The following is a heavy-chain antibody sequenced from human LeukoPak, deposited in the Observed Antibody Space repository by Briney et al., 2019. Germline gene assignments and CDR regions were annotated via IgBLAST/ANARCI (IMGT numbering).Heavy chain of an antibody. CDR2: IRYDGSNK. CDR3: AKRLVCTSTHCYGFDF. V-gene: IGHV3-30*02. D-gene: IGHD2-2*01. J-gene: IGHJ4*02. CDR1: GFGFSSYA. Sequence: HPGGSLRLSCAASGFGFSSYAMHWVRQAPGKGLEWVAFIRYDGSNKYYADSVKGRFTISRDNSKNTLYLQMNSLRGEDTAIYYCAKRLVCTSTHCYGFDFWGQGTLVTVSS.